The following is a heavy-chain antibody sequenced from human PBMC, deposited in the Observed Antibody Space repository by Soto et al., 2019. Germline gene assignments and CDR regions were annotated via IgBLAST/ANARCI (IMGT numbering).Heavy chain of an antibody. CDR2: ISYDGSNK. J-gene: IGHJ4*02. Sequence: QVQLVESGGGVVQPGRSPRLSCAASGFTFSSYAMHWVRQAPGKGLEWVAVISYDGSNKYYADSVKGRFTISRDNSKNTLYLQMNSLRAEDTAVYYCARDLFRALDYWGQGTLVTVSS. D-gene: IGHD3-3*01. V-gene: IGHV3-30-3*01. CDR3: ARDLFRALDY. CDR1: GFTFSSYA.